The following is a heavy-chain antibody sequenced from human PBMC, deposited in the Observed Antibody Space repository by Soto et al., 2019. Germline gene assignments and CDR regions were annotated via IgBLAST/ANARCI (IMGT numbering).Heavy chain of an antibody. CDR1: GYTFTNNL. V-gene: IGHV1-3*04. CDR2: INIGNGYT. Sequence: GASVKVSCKASGYTFTNNLMHWVRQAPGQRPEWLGWINIGNGYTKCSQRFQGRVAITRDTSARITYMGLSGLRSEDTAVYFCVRAHCDGDCYFDYWGQGKLVNVS. CDR3: VRAHCDGDCYFDY. D-gene: IGHD2-21*02. J-gene: IGHJ4*02.